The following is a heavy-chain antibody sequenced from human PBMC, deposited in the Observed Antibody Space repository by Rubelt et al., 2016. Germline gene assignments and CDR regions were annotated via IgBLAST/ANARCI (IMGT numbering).Heavy chain of an antibody. J-gene: IGHJ4*02. CDR3: ARVKAVAGNHDY. V-gene: IGHV3-11*06. Sequence: VKGRFTISRDNSKNSLYLQMNSLRAEDTAVYYCARVKAVAGNHDYWGQGTLVTVSS. D-gene: IGHD6-19*01.